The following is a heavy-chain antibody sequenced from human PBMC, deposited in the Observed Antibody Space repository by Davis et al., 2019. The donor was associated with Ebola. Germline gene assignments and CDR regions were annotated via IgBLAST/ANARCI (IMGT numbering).Heavy chain of an antibody. V-gene: IGHV1-2*04. Sequence: ASVKVSCKASGGTFSSNAISWVRQAPGQGLEWMGWINPNSGGTNYAQKFQGWVTMTRDTSIGTVYMELSRLRSDDTAVYYCARDRDPVYYYDSTGYDAFDIWGQGTMVTVSS. J-gene: IGHJ3*02. CDR1: GGTFSSNA. CDR3: ARDRDPVYYYDSTGYDAFDI. D-gene: IGHD3-22*01. CDR2: INPNSGGT.